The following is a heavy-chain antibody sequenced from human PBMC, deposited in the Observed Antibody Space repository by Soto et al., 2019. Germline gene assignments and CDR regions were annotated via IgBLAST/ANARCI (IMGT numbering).Heavy chain of an antibody. CDR2: IYWDDDK. CDR3: IQSRCGGDCLQSYASYYYYGTDV. Sequence: SGPTLVNPTQTLTLTCTFSAFSLSTGGVGVGWIRQPPGKALEWLALIYWDDDKRYSPSLRSRLTITKDTSKNQVVLTMTNMDPVGTATYYCIQSRCGGDCLQSYASYYYYGTDVWGQETTVTVSS. D-gene: IGHD2-21*02. CDR1: AFSLSTGGVG. V-gene: IGHV2-5*02. J-gene: IGHJ6*02.